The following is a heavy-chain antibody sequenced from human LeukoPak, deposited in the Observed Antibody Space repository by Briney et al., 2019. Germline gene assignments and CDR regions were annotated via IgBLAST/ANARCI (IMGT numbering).Heavy chain of an antibody. D-gene: IGHD3-10*01. J-gene: IGHJ5*02. CDR3: ARGPRFGELLWHWFDP. CDR2: MYHSGST. V-gene: IGHV4-38-2*02. Sequence: SETLSLTCTVSGYSISSGHYWGWIRQPPGKGLEWIGSMYHSGSTYYNPPLKSRVTISEDTSKNQFSLKLRSVTAADTAVHYCARGPRFGELLWHWFDPWGQGTLVTVSS. CDR1: GYSISSGHY.